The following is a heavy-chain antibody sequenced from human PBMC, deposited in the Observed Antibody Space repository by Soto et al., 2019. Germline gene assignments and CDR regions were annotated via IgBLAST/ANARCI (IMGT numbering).Heavy chain of an antibody. D-gene: IGHD1-26*01. CDR1: GFSFRSDW. CDR2: TNQDGSEK. V-gene: IGHV3-7*04. J-gene: IGHJ4*02. CDR3: SGGVGDAI. Sequence: EDPLVESGGGLVQPGGSLRLTCAVSGFSFRSDWMNWVRQAPGKGLEWVAHTNQDGSEKYYLDSVKGRFTIFRDNAKNSLYLQMNSRRAEDTAVYYCSGGVGDAIWGQGTLVTVSS.